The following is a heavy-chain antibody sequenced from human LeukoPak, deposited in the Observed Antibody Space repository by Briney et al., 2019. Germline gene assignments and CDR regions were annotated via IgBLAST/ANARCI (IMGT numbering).Heavy chain of an antibody. D-gene: IGHD2-2*03. J-gene: IGHJ4*02. CDR1: GFTFSSYS. Sequence: GGSLRLSCAASGFTFSSYSMNWVRQAPGKGLEWVSVIYSGGSTYYADSVKGRFTISRDNSKNTLYLQMNSLRAEDTAVYYCARRLVIVVVPAEDYWGQGTLVTVSP. CDR3: ARRLVIVVVPAEDY. CDR2: IYSGGST. V-gene: IGHV3-66*04.